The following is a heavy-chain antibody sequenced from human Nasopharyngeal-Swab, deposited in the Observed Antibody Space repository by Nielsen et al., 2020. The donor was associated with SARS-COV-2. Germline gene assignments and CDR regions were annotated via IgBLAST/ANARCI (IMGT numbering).Heavy chain of an antibody. D-gene: IGHD1-26*01. CDR1: GYTFTRYD. J-gene: IGHJ6*02. Sequence: ASVEVSCKASGYTFTRYDMNWVRQAPGQGLAGMGWINTNTGNPTYAQGFTERFVFSLDTSVSTAYLQISSLKAEDTAVYYCARPGWEPYTYYYYGMDVWGQGTTVTVSS. CDR3: ARPGWEPYTYYYYGMDV. CDR2: INTNTGNP. V-gene: IGHV7-4-1*02.